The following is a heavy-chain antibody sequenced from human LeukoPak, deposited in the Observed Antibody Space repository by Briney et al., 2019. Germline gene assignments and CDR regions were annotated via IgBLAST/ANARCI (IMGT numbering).Heavy chain of an antibody. CDR1: GGSISSGSYY. Sequence: SQTLSLTCTVSGGSISSGSYYWSWIRQPAGKGLEWIGYIYYSGSTNYNPSLKSRVTMSVDTSKNQFSLKLSSVTAADTAVYYCARDQYYYDSSGYLTFDYWGQGTLVTVSS. V-gene: IGHV4-61*09. D-gene: IGHD3-22*01. J-gene: IGHJ4*02. CDR3: ARDQYYYDSSGYLTFDY. CDR2: IYYSGST.